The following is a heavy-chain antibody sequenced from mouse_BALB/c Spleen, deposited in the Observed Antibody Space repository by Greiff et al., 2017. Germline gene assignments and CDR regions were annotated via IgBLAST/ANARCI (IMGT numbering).Heavy chain of an antibody. CDR1: GYSFTSYW. CDR2: IDPSDSET. D-gene: IGHD2-4*01. CDR3: ARVGDYDYYYAMDY. J-gene: IGHJ4*01. Sequence: QVQLKESGPQLVRPGASVKISCKASGYSFTSYWMHWVKQRPGQGLEWIGMIDPSDSETRLNQKFKDKATLTVDKSSSTAYMQLSSPTSEDSAVYYCARVGDYDYYYAMDYWGQGTSVTVSS. V-gene: IGHV1S126*01.